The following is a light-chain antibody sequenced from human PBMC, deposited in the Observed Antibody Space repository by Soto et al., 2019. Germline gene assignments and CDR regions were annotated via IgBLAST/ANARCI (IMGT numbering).Light chain of an antibody. Sequence: QSVLTQPPSVSGAPGQRVTISCTGSSSNIGAGYDVHWYQQLPGTAPKLLIYGNSNRPSGVPDRFSGSKSGTSASLAITGLQAAHEADYYYPSYVTRLSGVVFGGGAKLTVL. J-gene: IGLJ2*01. CDR1: SSNIGAGYD. CDR2: GNS. CDR3: PSYVTRLSGVV. V-gene: IGLV1-40*01.